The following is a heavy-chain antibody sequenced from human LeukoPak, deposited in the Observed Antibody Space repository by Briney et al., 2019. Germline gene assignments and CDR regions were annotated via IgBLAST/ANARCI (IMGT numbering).Heavy chain of an antibody. V-gene: IGHV4-4*02. CDR1: GGSISSSNW. Sequence: SETLSLTCAVSGGSISSSNWWSWVRRPPGKGLEWIGEIYHSGSTNYNPSLKSRVTISVDKSKNQFSLKLSSVTAADTAVYYCARLLAIPLGWFDPWGQGTLVTVSS. J-gene: IGHJ5*02. CDR2: IYHSGST. D-gene: IGHD2-21*01. CDR3: ARLLAIPLGWFDP.